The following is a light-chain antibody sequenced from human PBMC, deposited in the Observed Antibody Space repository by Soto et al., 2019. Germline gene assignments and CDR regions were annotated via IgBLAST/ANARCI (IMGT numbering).Light chain of an antibody. CDR2: EVT. J-gene: IGLJ3*02. CDR1: SSDVGGYDY. CDR3: SSFVAGHNYWV. Sequence: QSALTQPPSASGSPGRSVTISCTGTSSDVGGYDYVSWFQQHPGKAPKLIIYEVTKRPSGVPDRFSASKSGNTASLTVSGLQAEDEADYYCSSFVAGHNYWVLVGGTKLTVL. V-gene: IGLV2-8*01.